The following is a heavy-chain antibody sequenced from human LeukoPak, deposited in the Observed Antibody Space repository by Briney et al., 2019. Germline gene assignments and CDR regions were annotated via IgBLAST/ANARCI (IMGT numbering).Heavy chain of an antibody. CDR3: ARMDSRGGDFPNHMIFGY. V-gene: IGHV3-30*04. Sequence: GRSLRLSCAASGFTFSSYAMHWVRQAPGKGLEWVAVISYDGSNKYYADSVKGRFTISRDNSKNTLYLQMNSLRAEVTAVYYCARMDSRGGDFPNHMIFGYWGQGTLVTVSS. CDR1: GFTFSSYA. D-gene: IGHD2-21*02. J-gene: IGHJ4*02. CDR2: ISYDGSNK.